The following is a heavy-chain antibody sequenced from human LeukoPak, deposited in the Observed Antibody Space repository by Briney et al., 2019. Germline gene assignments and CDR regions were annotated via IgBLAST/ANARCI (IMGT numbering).Heavy chain of an antibody. J-gene: IGHJ4*02. CDR2: IIPIFGTA. CDR1: GGTFSSYA. Sequence: SVKVSXKASGGTFSSYAISWVRQAPGQGLEWMGGIIPIFGTANYAQKFQGRVTITADESTSTAYMELSSLRSEDTAVYYCARDDGYSYGSDASFDYWGQGTLVTVSS. D-gene: IGHD5-18*01. V-gene: IGHV1-69*13. CDR3: ARDDGYSYGSDASFDY.